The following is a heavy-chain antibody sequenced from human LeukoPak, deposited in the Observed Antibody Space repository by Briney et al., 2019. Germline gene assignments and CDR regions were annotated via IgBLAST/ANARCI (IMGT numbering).Heavy chain of an antibody. J-gene: IGHJ6*02. CDR3: ARDHQQLVGHYYGMDV. CDR1: GGSISSSSYY. D-gene: IGHD6-13*01. V-gene: IGHV4-39*07. CDR2: IYYSGST. Sequence: PSETLSLTCTVSGGSISSSSYYWGWIRQPPGKGLEWIGSIYYSGSTYYNPSLKSRVTISVDTSKNQFSLKLSSVTAADTAVYYCARDHQQLVGHYYGMDVWGQGTTVTVSS.